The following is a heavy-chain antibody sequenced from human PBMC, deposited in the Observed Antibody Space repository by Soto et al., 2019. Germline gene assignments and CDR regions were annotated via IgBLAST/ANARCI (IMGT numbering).Heavy chain of an antibody. J-gene: IGHJ4*02. CDR2: ISGSGGST. V-gene: IGHV3-23*01. CDR1: GFTFSNYA. Sequence: GGSLRLSCAASGFTFSNYAMSWVRQAPGKGLEWVSVISGSGGSTYYADSVKGRFTISRDNSKNTLSLQMSSLRAEYTAVYYCAKDGRWVQYIFDYWGQGTPVTVSS. CDR3: AKDGRWVQYIFDY. D-gene: IGHD3-10*01.